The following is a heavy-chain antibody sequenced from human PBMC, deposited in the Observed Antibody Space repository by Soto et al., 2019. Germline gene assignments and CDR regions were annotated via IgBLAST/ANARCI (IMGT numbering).Heavy chain of an antibody. CDR1: GGSISSSSYY. Sequence: PSETLSLTCTVSGGSISSSSYYWGWIRQPPGKGLEWIGSIYYSGSTYYNPSLKSRVTISVDTSKNQFSLKLSSVTAADTAVYYCARQWFGTRSQPFVWFDPWGQGTLVTSPQ. D-gene: IGHD3-10*01. V-gene: IGHV4-39*01. CDR2: IYYSGST. J-gene: IGHJ5*02. CDR3: ARQWFGTRSQPFVWFDP.